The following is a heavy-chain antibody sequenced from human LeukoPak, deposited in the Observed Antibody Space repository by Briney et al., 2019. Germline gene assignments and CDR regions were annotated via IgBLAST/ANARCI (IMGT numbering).Heavy chain of an antibody. CDR1: GFTFNDYV. CDR3: AKDRSIGTYYTFDH. D-gene: IGHD1-26*01. V-gene: IGHV3-23*01. Sequence: GSLRLSCAASGFTFNDYVMTWVRQVPGKGLEWISSISASGAMTYYADSVKGRFTVSRDNSKNTLYLQMSRLTAADTAVYNCAKDRSIGTYYTFDHWGQGTLVTVSS. J-gene: IGHJ4*02. CDR2: ISASGAMT.